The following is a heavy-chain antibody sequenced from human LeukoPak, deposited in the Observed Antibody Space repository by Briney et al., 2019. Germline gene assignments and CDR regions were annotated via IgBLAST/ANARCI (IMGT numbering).Heavy chain of an antibody. CDR1: GFTFSSYA. J-gene: IGHJ4*02. CDR3: AKDRRAFDY. V-gene: IGHV3-48*04. Sequence: PGGSLRLSCAASGFTFSSYARSWVRQAPGKGLEWVSYISSSGSTIYYADPVKGRFTISRDNAKNSLYLQMNSLRAEDTAVYYCAKDRRAFDYWGQGTRVTVSS. CDR2: ISSSGSTI.